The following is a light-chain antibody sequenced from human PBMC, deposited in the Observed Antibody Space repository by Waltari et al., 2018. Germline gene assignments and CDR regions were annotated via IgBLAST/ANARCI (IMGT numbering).Light chain of an antibody. J-gene: IGLJ3*02. Sequence: QSALTQPASVSGSPGQSITISCTGTTSDLGGYNYVSWYQQHPGKAPKLTIYDVSSRSSGVSNRFSGSKSGNTASLIISGLQAEDEADYYCSSFTSSSTWVFGGGTKLTVL. CDR2: DVS. CDR1: TSDLGGYNY. CDR3: SSFTSSSTWV. V-gene: IGLV2-14*01.